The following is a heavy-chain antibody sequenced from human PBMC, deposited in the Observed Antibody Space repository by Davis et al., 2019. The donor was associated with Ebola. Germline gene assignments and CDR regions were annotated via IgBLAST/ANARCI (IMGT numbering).Heavy chain of an antibody. V-gene: IGHV3-48*03. Sequence: GGSLRLSCAASGFTFSSYEMNWVRQAPGKGLEWVSYISSSGSTIYYADSVKGRFTISRDNAKNTLYLQMNSLRAEDTAVYYCARDALRSSWWESNFDYWGQGTLVTVSS. CDR3: ARDALRSSWWESNFDY. D-gene: IGHD6-13*01. CDR2: ISSSGSTI. CDR1: GFTFSSYE. J-gene: IGHJ4*02.